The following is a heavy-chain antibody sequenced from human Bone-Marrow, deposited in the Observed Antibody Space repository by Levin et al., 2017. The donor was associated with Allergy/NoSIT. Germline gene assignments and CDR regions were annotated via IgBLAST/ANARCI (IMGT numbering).Heavy chain of an antibody. CDR3: ARHIHDGGSGWYFDY. V-gene: IGHV5-51*01. CDR2: IYPGDSDT. J-gene: IGHJ4*02. D-gene: IGHD6-19*01. CDR1: GYSFTSYW. Sequence: GASVKVSCKGSGYSFTSYWIGWVRQLPGKGLEWMGIIYPGDSDTRYSPSFQGQVTISADKSISTGYLQWSSLKASDTAMYYCARHIHDGGSGWYFDYWGQGTLVTVSS.